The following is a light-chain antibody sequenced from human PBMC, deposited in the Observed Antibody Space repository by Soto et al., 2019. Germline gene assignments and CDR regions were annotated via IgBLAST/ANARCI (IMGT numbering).Light chain of an antibody. CDR2: EDN. V-gene: IGLV6-57*02. J-gene: IGLJ3*02. CDR3: QSYGDNNQV. Sequence: NFMLTQPHSVSESPGKTVTISCTGSSGSIASNYVQWFQQRPGSAPTTMIYEDNKRPSGVPDRFSGSIDSSSNSASLTISGLKTEDEADYYCQSYGDNNQVFGGGTKLTVL. CDR1: SGSIASNY.